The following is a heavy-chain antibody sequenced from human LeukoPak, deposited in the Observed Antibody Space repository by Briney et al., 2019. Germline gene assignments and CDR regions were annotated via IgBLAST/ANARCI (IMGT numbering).Heavy chain of an antibody. V-gene: IGHV4-34*01. CDR2: INHSGST. CDR3: ARDLYYYGSGSLADY. J-gene: IGHJ4*02. Sequence: SETLSLTCAVYGGSFSGYYWSWIRQPPGKGLEWIGEINHSGSTNYNPSLKSRVTISVDTSKNQFSLKLSSVTAADTAVYYCARDLYYYGSGSLADYWGQGTLVTVSS. CDR1: GGSFSGYY. D-gene: IGHD3-10*01.